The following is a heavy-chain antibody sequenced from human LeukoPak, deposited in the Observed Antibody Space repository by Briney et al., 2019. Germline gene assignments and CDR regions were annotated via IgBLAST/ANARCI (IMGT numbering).Heavy chain of an antibody. CDR1: GGSISSYY. CDR3: ARDLGSSWYGHYFDY. J-gene: IGHJ4*02. CDR2: IYYSGST. V-gene: IGHV4-59*01. D-gene: IGHD6-13*01. Sequence: SETLSLTCTVSGGSISSYYWSWIRQPPGKGLEWIGYIYYSGSTNYNPSLKSRVTISADTSKNQFSLKLSSVTAADTAVYYCARDLGSSWYGHYFDYWGQGTLVTVSS.